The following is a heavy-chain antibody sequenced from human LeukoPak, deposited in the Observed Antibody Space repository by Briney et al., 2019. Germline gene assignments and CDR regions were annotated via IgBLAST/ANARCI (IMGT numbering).Heavy chain of an antibody. CDR3: AKDTRGLKPYYFDH. Sequence: GGSLRLSCAASGFTFRSYAMNWVRQAPGKGLEWVSGLSDSGYGTYYADSVKGRFTISRDNSKNTLYLQMNSLGAEDTAVYYCAKDTRGLKPYYFDHWGQGIMVTVSS. J-gene: IGHJ4*02. CDR2: LSDSGYGT. CDR1: GFTFRSYA. V-gene: IGHV3-23*01. D-gene: IGHD3-10*01.